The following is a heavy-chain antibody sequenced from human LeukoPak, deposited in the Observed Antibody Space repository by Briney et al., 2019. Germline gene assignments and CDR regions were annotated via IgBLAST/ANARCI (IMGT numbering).Heavy chain of an antibody. V-gene: IGHV4-59*08. J-gene: IGHJ3*02. CDR3: ARVGGYPLSAFDI. CDR1: GFTFSSYA. D-gene: IGHD3-22*01. CDR2: IYYSESA. Sequence: GSLRLSCAASGFTFSSYAMSWIRQPPGKGLEWIGYIYYSESANYNPSLKSRITISLDTSKNHFSLKLNSVTAADTAVYYCARVGGYPLSAFDIWGQGTMVTVSS.